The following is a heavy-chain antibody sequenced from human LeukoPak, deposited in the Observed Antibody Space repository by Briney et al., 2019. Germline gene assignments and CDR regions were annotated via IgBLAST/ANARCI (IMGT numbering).Heavy chain of an antibody. CDR3: ARRGEDYGDYDGWFDP. J-gene: IGHJ5*02. CDR2: INPSGGST. Sequence: GASVKVSCKASGYTFTSYYMHWVRQAPGQGLEWMGIINPSGGSTSYAQKFQGRVTMTRDTSTSTVYMALSSLRSEDTAVYYCARRGEDYGDYDGWFDPWGQGTLVTVSS. CDR1: GYTFTSYY. D-gene: IGHD4-17*01. V-gene: IGHV1-46*01.